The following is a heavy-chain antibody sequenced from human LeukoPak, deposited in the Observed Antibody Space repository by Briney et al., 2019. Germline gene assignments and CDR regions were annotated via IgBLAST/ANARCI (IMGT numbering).Heavy chain of an antibody. D-gene: IGHD3-22*01. Sequence: ASVKVSCKASGYTFTDYYMHWVRQAPGQGLEWMGWINPHSGGTDHAQKFQGRVTMTRDTSISTAYMELSRLTSDDTAVYYCVRDYYDGSRNYFDYWGQGTLVPVSS. CDR3: VRDYYDGSRNYFDY. CDR2: INPHSGGT. CDR1: GYTFTDYY. J-gene: IGHJ4*02. V-gene: IGHV1-2*02.